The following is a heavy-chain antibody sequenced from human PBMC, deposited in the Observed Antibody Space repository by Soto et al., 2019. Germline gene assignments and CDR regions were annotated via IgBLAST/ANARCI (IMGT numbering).Heavy chain of an antibody. CDR2: IYYSGST. CDR1: GGSISSSSYY. J-gene: IGHJ5*02. CDR3: ARHVIVVVPAARLIRFDP. D-gene: IGHD2-2*01. V-gene: IGHV4-39*01. Sequence: NPSETLSLTCTVSGGSISSSSYYWGWIRQPPGKRLEWIGSIYYSGSTYYKTSLKSRVTISVDTSKNQFSLKLSFLSAADTALYYCARHVIVVVPAARLIRFDPWGQGTLVTVS.